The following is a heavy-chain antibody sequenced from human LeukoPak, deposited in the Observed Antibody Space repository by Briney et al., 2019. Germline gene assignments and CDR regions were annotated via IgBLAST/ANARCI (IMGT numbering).Heavy chain of an antibody. Sequence: VASVKVSCKASGNSFTTYYMRWMRQAPGQGLEWMGLINPSGGTTSDAQKFQGRVTMTRDTSTNTVYMELSGLRSEDTAVYYCYSSLGYRGQGTLVTVSS. D-gene: IGHD5-12*01. CDR3: YSSLGY. CDR2: INPSGGTT. V-gene: IGHV1-46*01. J-gene: IGHJ4*02. CDR1: GNSFTTYY.